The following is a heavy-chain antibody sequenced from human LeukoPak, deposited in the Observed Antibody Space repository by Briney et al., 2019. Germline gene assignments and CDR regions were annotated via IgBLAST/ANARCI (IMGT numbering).Heavy chain of an antibody. CDR2: ISGSGGST. CDR3: AKVPLGYCSSTSCIFDPH. D-gene: IGHD2-2*01. Sequence: PGGSLRLSCAASGFTFSSYAMSWVRQAPGKGLEWVSAISGSGGSTYYADSVKGRFTISRDNSKNTLYLQMNSLRAEDTAVYYCAKVPLGYCSSTSCIFDPHWGQGTLVTVSS. CDR1: GFTFSSYA. J-gene: IGHJ4*02. V-gene: IGHV3-23*01.